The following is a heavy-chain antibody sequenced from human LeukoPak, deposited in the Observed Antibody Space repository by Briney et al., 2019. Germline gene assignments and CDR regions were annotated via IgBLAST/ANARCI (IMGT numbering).Heavy chain of an antibody. CDR2: ISSIGSTL. V-gene: IGHV3-48*03. CDR1: GFNFRSYE. D-gene: IGHD3-10*01. CDR3: AKRWFGELGVDWFDP. Sequence: PGGSLRLSCVASGFNFRSYELNWVRQAPGKGLEWVSFISSIGSTLYYADSVRGRFTISRDNSRNTLYLQMNSLRAEDTALYYCAKRWFGELGVDWFDPWGQGTLVTVSS. J-gene: IGHJ5*02.